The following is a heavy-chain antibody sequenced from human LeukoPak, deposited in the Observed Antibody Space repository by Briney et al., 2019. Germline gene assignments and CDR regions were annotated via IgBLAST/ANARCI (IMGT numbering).Heavy chain of an antibody. CDR3: ARRAGAYSHPYDY. Sequence: GGSLRLSCTVSGFTVSSNSMSWVRQAPGKGLEWVSFVYSDNTHYSGSVKGRFTISRDNSKNTLYLQMNSLRAEDTAVYYCARRAGAYSHPYDYWGQGTLVTVSS. CDR2: VYSDNT. J-gene: IGHJ4*02. CDR1: GFTVSSNS. V-gene: IGHV3-53*01. D-gene: IGHD4/OR15-4a*01.